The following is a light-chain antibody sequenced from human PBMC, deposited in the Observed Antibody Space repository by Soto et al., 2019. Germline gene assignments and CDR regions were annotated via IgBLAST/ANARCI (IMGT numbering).Light chain of an antibody. J-gene: IGLJ2*01. V-gene: IGLV2-14*01. CDR3: SSYTSRSTPV. CDR1: SSDVGTYKY. Sequence: QSALTQPASVSGSPGQSITISCTGTSSDVGTYKYVSWYQQLPGKAPKLMIYEVSNRPSGVSNRFSGSKSGNTASLTISELQAEDEADYYCSSYTSRSTPVFGGGNKLTVL. CDR2: EVS.